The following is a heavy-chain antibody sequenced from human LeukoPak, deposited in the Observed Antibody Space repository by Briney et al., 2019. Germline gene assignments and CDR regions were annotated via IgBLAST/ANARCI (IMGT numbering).Heavy chain of an antibody. D-gene: IGHD2-15*01. V-gene: IGHV3-23*01. CDR1: GFTFSSYA. Sequence: GGSLRLSCAASGFTFSSYAMSWVRQAPGKGLEWVSAISGSGGSTYYADSVKGRFTISRDNSKNTLYLQMNSLRVEDTAVYYCAKANFERYCSGGSCYESDYWGQGTLVTVSS. J-gene: IGHJ4*02. CDR3: AKANFERYCSGGSCYESDY. CDR2: ISGSGGST.